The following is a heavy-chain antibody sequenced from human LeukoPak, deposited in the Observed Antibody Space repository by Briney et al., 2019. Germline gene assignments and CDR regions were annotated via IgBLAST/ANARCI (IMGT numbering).Heavy chain of an antibody. CDR3: ARTSGYSSSWSADH. Sequence: PGGSLRLSCAASGFTFSSYAMHWVRQAPGKGLEWVAVISYDGSKKYHADSVKGRFTISRGNSKNTLYLQMNSLRAEDTALYYCARTSGYSSSWSADHWGQGTLVTVSS. CDR2: ISYDGSKK. CDR1: GFTFSSYA. V-gene: IGHV3-30-3*01. J-gene: IGHJ4*02. D-gene: IGHD6-13*01.